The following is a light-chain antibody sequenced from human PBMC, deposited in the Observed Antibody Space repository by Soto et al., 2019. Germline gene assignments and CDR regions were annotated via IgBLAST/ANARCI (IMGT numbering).Light chain of an antibody. V-gene: IGLV2-23*02. CDR3: SSYVGIRNFV. J-gene: IGLJ2*01. Sequence: QSALTQPDSLSGSPGQSITISCTGSSSDIDGFDLVSWYQQHPGKAPKLLLYEVNKRPSGVSNRFSGSKSGNTASLTISCLQADDEAYYYCSSYVGIRNFVFGGGTKLTVL. CDR1: SSDIDGFDL. CDR2: EVN.